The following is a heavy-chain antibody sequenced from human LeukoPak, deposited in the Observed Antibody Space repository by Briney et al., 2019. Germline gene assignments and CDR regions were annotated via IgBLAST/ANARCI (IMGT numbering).Heavy chain of an antibody. CDR1: GFTFDDYA. CDR3: AKAYGDRLRYYFDY. J-gene: IGHJ4*02. D-gene: IGHD4-17*01. V-gene: IGHV3-9*03. Sequence: SGGSLRLSCAASGFTFDDYAMHWVRQAPGKGLEWVSGISWNSGSIGYADSVKGRFTISRDNAKNSLYLQMNSLRAEDMALYYCAKAYGDRLRYYFDYWGQGTLVTVSS. CDR2: ISWNSGSI.